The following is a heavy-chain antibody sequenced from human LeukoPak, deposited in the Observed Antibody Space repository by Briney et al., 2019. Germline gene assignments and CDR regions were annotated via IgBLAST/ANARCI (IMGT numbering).Heavy chain of an antibody. CDR1: GFTFLTSG. V-gene: IGHV3-23*01. CDR3: ARVRVTMVRGAGIDY. CDR2: ISASGDRT. Sequence: GGTLRLSCAASGFTFLTSGRSWVRQAPGKGLEWVSSISASGDRTSYADSVKGRFTISRDNSKNTLYLQMNSLRAEDTAVYYCARVRVTMVRGAGIDYWGQGTLVTVSS. D-gene: IGHD3-10*01. J-gene: IGHJ4*02.